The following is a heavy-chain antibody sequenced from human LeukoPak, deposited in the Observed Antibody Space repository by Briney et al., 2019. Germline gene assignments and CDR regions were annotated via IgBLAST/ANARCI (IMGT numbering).Heavy chain of an antibody. CDR2: INHSGST. Sequence: PSETLSLTCEVYGGSFSGYYWSWIRQPPGKGLEWIGEINHSGSTYYNPSLKSRVTISVDTSKDQFSLKLSSVTAADTAVYYCATTRLLDVWGKGTTVTVSS. D-gene: IGHD4-11*01. CDR3: ATTRLLDV. CDR1: GGSFSGYY. V-gene: IGHV4-34*01. J-gene: IGHJ6*04.